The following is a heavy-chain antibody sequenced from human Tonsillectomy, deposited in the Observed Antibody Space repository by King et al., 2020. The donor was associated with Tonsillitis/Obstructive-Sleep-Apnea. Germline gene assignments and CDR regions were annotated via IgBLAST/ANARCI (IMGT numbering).Heavy chain of an antibody. J-gene: IGHJ4*02. CDR2: ISSSSSYT. CDR3: AGAQEDVVYVFDY. D-gene: IGHD2-8*02. Sequence: VQLVESGGGLVKPGGSLRLSCAASGFTFSDYYMSWIRQAPGKGLEWVSYISSSSSYTNYADSVKGRFTISRDNAKNSLYLQMNSLRAEDTAVYYCAGAQEDVVYVFDYWGQGTLVTVSS. V-gene: IGHV3-11*06. CDR1: GFTFSDYY.